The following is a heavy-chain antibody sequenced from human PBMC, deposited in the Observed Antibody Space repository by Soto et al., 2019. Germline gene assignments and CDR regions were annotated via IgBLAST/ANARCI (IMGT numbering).Heavy chain of an antibody. CDR3: ARDLVAPYYDILTGYRWFDP. V-gene: IGHV1-2*02. CDR1: GYTFTGYY. Sequence: ASVKVSCKASGYTFTGYYMHWVRQAPGQGLEWVGWINPNSGGTNYAQKFQGRVTMTRDTSISTAYMELSRLRSDDTAVYYCARDLVAPYYDILTGYRWFDPWGQGTLVTVSS. CDR2: INPNSGGT. D-gene: IGHD3-9*01. J-gene: IGHJ5*02.